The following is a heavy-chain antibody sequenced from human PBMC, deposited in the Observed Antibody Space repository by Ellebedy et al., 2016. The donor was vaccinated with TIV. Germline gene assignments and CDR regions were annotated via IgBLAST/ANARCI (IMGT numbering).Heavy chain of an antibody. CDR2: IYQDGSDQ. D-gene: IGHD4-17*01. J-gene: IGHJ5*02. CDR3: ARRGSYGDYAVQVNSWFDT. V-gene: IGHV3-7*01. CDR1: GFSFRSYW. Sequence: PGGSLRLSCAASGFSFRSYWMSWVRQAPGKGLEWVANIYQDGSDQYFVDSVKGRFTISRDNANKSLFLQMNSLRVEYTAVYYCARRGSYGDYAVQVNSWFDTWGQGTLVTVSS.